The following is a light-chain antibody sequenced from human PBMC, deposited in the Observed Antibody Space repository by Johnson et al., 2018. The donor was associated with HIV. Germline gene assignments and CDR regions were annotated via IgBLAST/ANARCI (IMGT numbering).Light chain of an antibody. CDR2: DNN. CDR3: VTWDSSQSVNV. J-gene: IGLJ1*01. CDR1: SSNIGNNY. V-gene: IGLV1-51*01. Sequence: QSVLTQPPSVSAAPGQKVTISCSGSSSNIGNNYVSWYQQLPGTAPERLIYDNNERPSGIPDRFSGSKSTTSTTLVITGLQTGDEDDYYCVTWDSSQSVNVCGTGTKGTVL.